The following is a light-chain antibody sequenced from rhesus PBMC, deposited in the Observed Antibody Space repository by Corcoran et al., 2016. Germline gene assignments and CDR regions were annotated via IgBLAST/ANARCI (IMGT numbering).Light chain of an antibody. Sequence: DIQMTQSPSSLSASVGDTVTITCRASQGISSWLAWYQQKPVKAPKLLIYKASSLQSGVPSRFSGSGSGTDFTLTISSLQSEDFATYYCQQYSSRPFTFGPGTKLDIK. CDR2: KAS. CDR1: QGISSW. V-gene: IGKV1-22*01. CDR3: QQYSSRPFT. J-gene: IGKJ3*01.